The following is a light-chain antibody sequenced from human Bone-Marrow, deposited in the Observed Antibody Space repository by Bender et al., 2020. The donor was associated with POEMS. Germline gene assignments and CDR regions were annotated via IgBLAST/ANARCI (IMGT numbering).Light chain of an antibody. CDR2: SSH. CDR1: SSNIGAHA. CDR3: AVWDDSHNGWV. V-gene: IGLV1-44*01. J-gene: IGLJ3*02. Sequence: QSVLTQPPSASGTPGQRVTISCSGGSSNIGAHAVNWYQHLPGTAPKLLIYSSHRRPSEVPDRFSGSRSGTSASLAISGLKSEDEADYYCAVWDDSHNGWVFGEGTKLTVL.